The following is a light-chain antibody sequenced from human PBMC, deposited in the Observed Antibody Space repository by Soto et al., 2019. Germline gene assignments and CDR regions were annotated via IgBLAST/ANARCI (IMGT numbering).Light chain of an antibody. CDR3: QQYNTWT. V-gene: IGKV1-5*01. CDR2: DAS. CDR1: QSISSW. J-gene: IGKJ1*01. Sequence: IQMTQSPSTLSASVGDRVTITCRASQSISSWLAWYQQKPGKAPKLLIYDASSLESGVPSRFSGSGSGTEFTLTISSLQPDDFATYYCQQYNTWTFGQGTKVDIK.